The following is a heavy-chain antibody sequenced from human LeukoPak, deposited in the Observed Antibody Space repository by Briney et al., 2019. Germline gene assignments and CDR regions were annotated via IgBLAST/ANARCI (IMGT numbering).Heavy chain of an antibody. J-gene: IGHJ4*02. CDR3: AKDHVQLWLLDY. V-gene: IGHV3-30*02. CDR1: GFTFSSYG. CDR2: IRYDGSNK. Sequence: GGSLRLSCAASGFTFSSYGMHWVRQAPGKGLEWVAFIRYDGSNKYYADSVKGRFTISRDNSKNTLYLQMNSLRAEDTAVYYCAKDHVQLWLLDYWVQGTLVTVSS. D-gene: IGHD5-18*01.